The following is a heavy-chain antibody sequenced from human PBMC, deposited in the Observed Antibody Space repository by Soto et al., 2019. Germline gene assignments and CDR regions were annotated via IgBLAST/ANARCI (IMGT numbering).Heavy chain of an antibody. J-gene: IGHJ6*02. D-gene: IGHD3-10*02. CDR1: GFTFSRFS. CDR2: ISYDGSNT. V-gene: IGHV3-30-3*01. CDR3: ARDHGMFLSYYYYGMDV. Sequence: QVQLVESGGGVVQPGRSLTLSCAASGFTFSRFSMHWVRQAPGKGLAWVAVISYDGSNTHYAESVKGRCNISRDDSKNTVYLQMNNLRGEDSAVYYCARDHGMFLSYYYYGMDVWGQGTTVTVSS.